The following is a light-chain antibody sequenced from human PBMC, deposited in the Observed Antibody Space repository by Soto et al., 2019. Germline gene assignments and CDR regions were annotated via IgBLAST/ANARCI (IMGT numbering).Light chain of an antibody. CDR3: QQYNNWPWT. J-gene: IGKJ1*01. CDR1: QSFSGH. V-gene: IGKV3-11*01. CDR2: DAS. Sequence: EIVLTQSPDTLSLSPGERATLSCRASQSFSGHLAWYQQKPGQAPRLLIYDASKRATGIPARFSGSGFGTDYTLTISSLEPEDFAVYYCQQYNNWPWTFGQGTKVDIK.